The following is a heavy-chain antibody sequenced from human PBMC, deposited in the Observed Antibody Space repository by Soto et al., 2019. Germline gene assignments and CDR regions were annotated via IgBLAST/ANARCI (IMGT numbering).Heavy chain of an antibody. J-gene: IGHJ4*02. V-gene: IGHV1-18*01. CDR1: GYTFSTYG. Sequence: QVKLAQSGAEVKKPGASVTVSCKASGYTFSTYGISWVRQAPGQGLEWVGWISVHNGYTKYATELQGRVTVTTDPSSSTAYMELRSLRSDASAVYYCASLVHNFGPHDYWGQGTVVTVTS. CDR3: ASLVHNFGPHDY. CDR2: ISVHNGYT. D-gene: IGHD1-1*01.